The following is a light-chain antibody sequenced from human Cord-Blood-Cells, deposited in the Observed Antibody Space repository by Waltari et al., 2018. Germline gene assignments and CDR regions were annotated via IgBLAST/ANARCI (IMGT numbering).Light chain of an antibody. CDR3: CSYAGSSTSWV. CDR2: EGS. CDR1: RRDVGRYNL. V-gene: IGLV2-23*01. Sequence: QSALTQPASVSGSPGQSITISCTGTRRDVGRYNLVAWYQQHLGKAPKLMIYEGSKRPSGISNRFSGSKSGNTASLTISGLQAEDEADYYCCSYAGSSTSWVFGGGTKLTVL. J-gene: IGLJ3*02.